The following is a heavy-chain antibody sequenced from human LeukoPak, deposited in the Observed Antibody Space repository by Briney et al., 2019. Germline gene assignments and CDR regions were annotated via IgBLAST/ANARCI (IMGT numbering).Heavy chain of an antibody. J-gene: IGHJ4*02. V-gene: IGHV3-30*02. CDR2: IPRDGSYE. Sequence: GGSLRLSCAASGFSFSSYGMHWVRLAPGRGLEWVAFIPRDGSYEKYADSVKGRFAISRDNSKSTLYLHMNSLRAEDTAVYYCANIPDSFGPDYWGQGSLVTVSS. CDR1: GFSFSSYG. CDR3: ANIPDSFGPDY. D-gene: IGHD3-16*01.